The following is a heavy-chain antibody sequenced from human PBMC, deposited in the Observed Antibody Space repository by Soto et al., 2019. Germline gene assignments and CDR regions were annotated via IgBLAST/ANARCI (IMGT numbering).Heavy chain of an antibody. J-gene: IGHJ4*02. V-gene: IGHV3-66*01. CDR3: ARGVKLERRVSFPD. CDR2: IQSGGRT. D-gene: IGHD1-1*01. CDR1: GFTVSSNY. Sequence: PGGSLRLSCAASGFTVSSNYMTWVRQAPGKGLEWVSLIQSGGRTYYAGSVKGRFTTSRDNAKNTLYLQMNSLRDEDTAVYYCARGVKLERRVSFPDWGQGTLVTVSS.